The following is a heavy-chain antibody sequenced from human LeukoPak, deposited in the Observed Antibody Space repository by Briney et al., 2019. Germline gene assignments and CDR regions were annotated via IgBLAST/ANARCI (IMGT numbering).Heavy chain of an antibody. J-gene: IGHJ4*02. CDR2: IKEDGSEK. CDR3: ARDSGWFRFDY. Sequence: GGSLRLSCAASGFTFSSSWMTWVRQAPGKGLEWVANIKEDGSEKYYVDSVKGRFTISRDNAKNSLYLQMNSLRAKDTAMYYCARDSGWFRFDYWGQGTLVTVSS. V-gene: IGHV3-7*03. CDR1: GFTFSSSW. D-gene: IGHD6-13*01.